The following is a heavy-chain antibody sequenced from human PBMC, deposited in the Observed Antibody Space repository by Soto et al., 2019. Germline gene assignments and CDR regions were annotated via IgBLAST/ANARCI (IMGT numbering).Heavy chain of an antibody. CDR2: IYYSGST. J-gene: IGHJ5*02. V-gene: IGHV4-59*01. D-gene: IGHD6-19*01. Sequence: QVQLQESGPGLVKPSETLSLTCTVSGGSISSYYWSWIRQPPGKGLEWIGYIYYSGSTNYNPYLKSRVTISVDTSKNQFSLKLSSVTAADTAVYYCARDHAGSSGWYGLVGWFDPWGQGTLVTVSS. CDR1: GGSISSYY. CDR3: ARDHAGSSGWYGLVGWFDP.